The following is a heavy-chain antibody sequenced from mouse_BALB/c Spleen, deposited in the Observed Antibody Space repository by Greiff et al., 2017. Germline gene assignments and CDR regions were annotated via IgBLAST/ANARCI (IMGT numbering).Heavy chain of an antibody. D-gene: IGHD2-4*01. Sequence: QVQLQQSAAELARPGASVKMSCKASGYTFTSYTMHWVKQRPGQGLEWIGYINPSSGYTEYNQKFKDKTTLTADKSSSTAYMQLSSLTSEDSAVYYCARWGDYAWFAYWGQGTLVTVSA. CDR3: ARWGDYAWFAY. V-gene: IGHV1-4*02. CDR2: INPSSGYT. CDR1: GYTFTSYT. J-gene: IGHJ3*01.